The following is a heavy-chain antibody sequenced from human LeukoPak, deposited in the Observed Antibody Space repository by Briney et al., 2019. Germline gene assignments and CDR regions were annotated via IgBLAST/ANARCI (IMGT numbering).Heavy chain of an antibody. CDR2: INHSGST. CDR1: GGSFSGYY. V-gene: IGHV4-34*01. Sequence: PSETLSLTCAVYGGSFSGYYWSWIRQPPGKGLEWIGEINHSGSTNYNPSLKSRVTISVDTSKNQFSLKLSSVTAADTAVYYCARGPYGDSPAYPVAIDSWGQGTLVTVSS. J-gene: IGHJ4*02. D-gene: IGHD4-17*01. CDR3: ARGPYGDSPAYPVAIDS.